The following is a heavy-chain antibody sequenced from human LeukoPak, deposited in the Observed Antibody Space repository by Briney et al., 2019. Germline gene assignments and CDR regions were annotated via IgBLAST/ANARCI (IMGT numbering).Heavy chain of an antibody. J-gene: IGHJ4*02. CDR1: GFTFSDHY. CDR3: ARSGGWYDY. CDR2: ISDSGGST. D-gene: IGHD6-19*01. V-gene: IGHV3-23*01. Sequence: GGSLRLSCAASGFTFSDHYMDWVRQAPGKGLEWVSTISDSGGSTYYADSVKGRFTISRDNSKNTLYLQMNSLRAEDTAVYYCARSGGWYDYWGQGTLVTVSS.